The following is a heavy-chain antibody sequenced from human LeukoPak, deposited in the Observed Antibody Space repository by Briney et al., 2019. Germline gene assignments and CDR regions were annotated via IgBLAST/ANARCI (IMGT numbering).Heavy chain of an antibody. CDR2: IRYDGSNK. Sequence: GGPLRLSCAASGFTFSSYGMHWVRQAPGKGLEWVAFIRYDGSNKYYADSVKGRFTISRDNSKNTLYLQMNSLRAEDTAVYYCAKDTDDILTGSNWFDPWGQGTLVTVSS. D-gene: IGHD3-9*01. V-gene: IGHV3-30*02. CDR3: AKDTDDILTGSNWFDP. J-gene: IGHJ5*02. CDR1: GFTFSSYG.